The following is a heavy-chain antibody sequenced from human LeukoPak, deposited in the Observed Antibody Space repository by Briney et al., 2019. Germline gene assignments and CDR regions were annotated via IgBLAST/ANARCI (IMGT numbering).Heavy chain of an antibody. CDR1: GGTFSSYA. CDR2: VIPIFGTA. J-gene: IGHJ3*02. D-gene: IGHD6-19*01. CDR3: AREGGYSSGWYATDAFDI. Sequence: ASVTVSCKASGGTFSSYAISWVRQAPGQGLEWMGGVIPIFGTANYAQKFQGRVTITADESTSTAYMELSSLRSEDTAVYYCAREGGYSSGWYATDAFDIWGQGTMVTVSS. V-gene: IGHV1-69*13.